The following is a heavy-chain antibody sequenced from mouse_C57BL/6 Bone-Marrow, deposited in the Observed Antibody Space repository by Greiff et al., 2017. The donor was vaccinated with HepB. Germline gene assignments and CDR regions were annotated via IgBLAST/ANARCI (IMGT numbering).Heavy chain of an antibody. J-gene: IGHJ2*01. CDR3: ARVDYGSSYDFDY. V-gene: IGHV3-6*01. CDR2: ISYDGSN. Sequence: EVKLQESGPGLVKPSQSLSLTCSVTGYSITSGYYWNWIRQFPGNKLEWMGYISYDGSNNYNPSLKNRISITRDTSKNQFFLKLNSVTTEDTATYYCARVDYGSSYDFDYWGQGTTLTVSS. D-gene: IGHD1-1*01. CDR1: GYSITSGYY.